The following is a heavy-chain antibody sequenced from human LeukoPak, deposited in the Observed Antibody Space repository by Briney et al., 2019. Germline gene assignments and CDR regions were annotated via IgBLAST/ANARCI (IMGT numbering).Heavy chain of an antibody. CDR3: ARAPMIDFWSGYLTPLGDY. CDR1: GYTFTSYG. Sequence: ASVKVSCKASGYTFTSYGISWVRQAPGQGLEWMGWVSAYNGNTNYAQKLQGRVTMTTDTSTSTAYMELRSLRSDDTAVYYCARAPMIDFWSGYLTPLGDYWGQGTLVTVSS. D-gene: IGHD3-3*01. CDR2: VSAYNGNT. J-gene: IGHJ4*02. V-gene: IGHV1-18*01.